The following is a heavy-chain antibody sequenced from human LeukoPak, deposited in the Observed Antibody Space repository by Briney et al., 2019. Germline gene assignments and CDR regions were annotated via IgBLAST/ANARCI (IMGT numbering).Heavy chain of an antibody. CDR1: GYTFTSYD. Sequence: GASVKVSCKASGYTFTSYDINWVRQATGQGLEWMGWMNPNSGNTGSAQKFQGTVTMTRNTSISTSYMQLSSLRSEDTAVYYRARVSRITIFGEVIGGYYFDYWGQGTLVTVSS. CDR3: ARVSRITIFGEVIGGYYFDY. D-gene: IGHD3-3*01. V-gene: IGHV1-8*01. J-gene: IGHJ4*02. CDR2: MNPNSGNT.